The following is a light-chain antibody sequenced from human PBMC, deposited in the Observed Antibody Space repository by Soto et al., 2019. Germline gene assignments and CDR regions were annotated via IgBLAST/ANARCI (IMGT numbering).Light chain of an antibody. V-gene: IGLV2-14*01. Sequence: QSALTQPASVSGSPGQSITISCTGASSDIGGSNYVSWFQQHPGKAPKLMIYEVINRPSGVSNRFSGSKSVNTASLTISGLQTEDEADYYCSSYASDSSLVFGTGTKVTVL. CDR1: SSDIGGSNY. CDR2: EVI. J-gene: IGLJ1*01. CDR3: SSYASDSSLV.